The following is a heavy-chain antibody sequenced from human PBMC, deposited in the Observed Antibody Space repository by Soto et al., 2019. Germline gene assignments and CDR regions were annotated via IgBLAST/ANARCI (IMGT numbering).Heavy chain of an antibody. CDR1: GGSISSYY. Sequence: SETLSLTCTVSGGSISSYYWSWIRQPPGKGLEWIGYIYYSGSTNYNPSLKSRVTISVDTSKNQFSLKLSSVTAADTAVYYCARRQGGSSWYWYFDLWGRGTLVTVS. V-gene: IGHV4-59*08. D-gene: IGHD6-13*01. CDR3: ARRQGGSSWYWYFDL. CDR2: IYYSGST. J-gene: IGHJ2*01.